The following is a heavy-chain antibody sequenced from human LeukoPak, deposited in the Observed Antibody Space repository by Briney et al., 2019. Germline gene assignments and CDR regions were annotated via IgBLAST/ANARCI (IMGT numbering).Heavy chain of an antibody. D-gene: IGHD3-3*01. J-gene: IGHJ6*03. CDR2: IVGSDDST. CDR1: GFSFSSYA. Sequence: GGSLRLSCVASGFSFSSYAMNWVRQGAGKGLEWVSGIVGSDDSTYHADSVRGRFTISRDNSKNTLYLHMNSLSGEDTAVYYRARGRRADFHYYNYMDVWGKGTAVTVSS. CDR3: ARGRRADFHYYNYMDV. V-gene: IGHV3-23*01.